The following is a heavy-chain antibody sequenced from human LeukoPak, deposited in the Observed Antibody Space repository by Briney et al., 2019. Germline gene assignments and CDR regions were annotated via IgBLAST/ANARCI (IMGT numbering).Heavy chain of an antibody. CDR2: ISSSSSTI. CDR1: GFTFSSYS. CDR3: ARGKGYSSSWYLIDY. V-gene: IGHV3-48*01. J-gene: IGHJ4*02. D-gene: IGHD6-13*01. Sequence: GGSLRLSCAASGFTFSSYSMNWVRQAPGKGLEWVSYISSSSSTIYYADSVEGRFTISRDNAKNSLYLQMNSLRAEDTAVYYCARGKGYSSSWYLIDYWGQGTLVTVSS.